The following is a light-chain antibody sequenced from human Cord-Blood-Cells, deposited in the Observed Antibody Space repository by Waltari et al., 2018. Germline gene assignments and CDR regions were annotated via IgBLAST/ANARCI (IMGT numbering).Light chain of an antibody. J-gene: IGKJ3*01. Sequence: DLVMPQSPLSLPVTPGAPASLSCRSSQSLLHSNGYNYLDWYLQKPGQSPQLLIYLGSNRASGVPDRFSGSGSGTDFTLKISRVEAEDVGVYYCMQALQTPFTFGPGTKVDIK. CDR2: LGS. CDR3: MQALQTPFT. V-gene: IGKV2-28*01. CDR1: QSLLHSNGYNY.